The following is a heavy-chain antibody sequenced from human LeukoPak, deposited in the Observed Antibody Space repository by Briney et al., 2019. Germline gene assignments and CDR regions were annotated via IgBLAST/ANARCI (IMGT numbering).Heavy chain of an antibody. J-gene: IGHJ5*02. CDR2: VYTSGST. Sequence: SETLSLTCTVSGGSISGYYWSWIRRPAGKGLEWIGRVYTSGSTNYNPSLKSRVTMSIDTSKNQFSLNLSSVTAADTAVYYCAKSPSGRGGYYCFDPWGQGTLVTVSS. D-gene: IGHD3-16*01. CDR1: GGSISGYY. CDR3: AKSPSGRGGYYCFDP. V-gene: IGHV4-4*07.